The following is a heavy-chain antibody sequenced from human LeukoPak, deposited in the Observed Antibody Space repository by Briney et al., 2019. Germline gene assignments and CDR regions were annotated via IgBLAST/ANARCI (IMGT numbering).Heavy chain of an antibody. CDR1: GGSISSSDYY. V-gene: IGHV4-39*07. J-gene: IGHJ4*02. D-gene: IGHD5-18*01. CDR2: IYYSGST. CDR3: ARARGYSYAFDH. Sequence: SETLSLTCTVSGGSISSSDYYWGWIRQPPGKGLEWIGNIYYSGSTNYNPSLKSRVTISVDTSKNQFSLKLRSVTAADTAVYYCARARGYSYAFDHWGQGTLVTVSS.